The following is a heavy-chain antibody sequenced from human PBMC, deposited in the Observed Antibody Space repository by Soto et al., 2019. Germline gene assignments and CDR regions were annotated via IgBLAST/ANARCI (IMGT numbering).Heavy chain of an antibody. V-gene: IGHV3-53*01. Sequence: GGSLRLSCAASGFTVSSNYMSWVRQAPGKGLEWVSVIYSGGSKYYADSVKGRFTISRDNSKNTLYLQMNSLRAEDTAVYYCAGSVKVAARLPPFDYWGQGTLVTVSS. J-gene: IGHJ4*02. D-gene: IGHD6-6*01. CDR2: IYSGGSK. CDR3: AGSVKVAARLPPFDY. CDR1: GFTVSSNY.